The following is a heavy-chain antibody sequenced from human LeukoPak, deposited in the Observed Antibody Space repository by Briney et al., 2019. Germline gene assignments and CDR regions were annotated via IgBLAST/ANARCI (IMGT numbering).Heavy chain of an antibody. J-gene: IGHJ4*02. V-gene: IGHV4-59*01. D-gene: IGHD3-10*01. Sequence: SETLSLTCTVSGGSISSYYWSWIRQPPGKGLEWIGYIYYSGSTNYNPSLKSRVTISVDTSKNQFSLKLSSVTAADTAVYYCARGGRLLWFGELSNHFDYWDQGTLVTVSS. CDR2: IYYSGST. CDR1: GGSISSYY. CDR3: ARGGRLLWFGELSNHFDY.